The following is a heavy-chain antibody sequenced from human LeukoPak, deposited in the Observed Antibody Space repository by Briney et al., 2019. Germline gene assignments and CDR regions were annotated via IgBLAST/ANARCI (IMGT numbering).Heavy chain of an antibody. CDR2: ISGSGGAT. CDR3: AKRLTETNYNGRDV. V-gene: IGHV3-23*01. Sequence: PGGSLRLSCVASGXTFHYYGMDWVRQAPGKGLESVAGISGSGGATDYADFVKGRFTISRDNSRNTLYLQMNNLRAEDAAIYYCAKRLTETNYNGRDVWGQGTTVTVSS. D-gene: IGHD2-8*01. J-gene: IGHJ6*02. CDR1: GXTFHYYG.